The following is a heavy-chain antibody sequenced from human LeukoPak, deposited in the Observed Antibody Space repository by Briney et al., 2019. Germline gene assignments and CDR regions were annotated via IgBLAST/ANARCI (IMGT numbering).Heavy chain of an antibody. J-gene: IGHJ4*02. Sequence: GGSLRLSCAASGFTFSSYAMSWVRQAPGKGLEWVSAISGSGGSTYYADSVKGRFTISRDNSKNTLYLQMNSLRAEDTAVYYCAKDLEQWLVRANYFDYWGQGTLVTASS. CDR3: AKDLEQWLVRANYFDY. CDR2: ISGSGGST. CDR1: GFTFSSYA. D-gene: IGHD6-19*01. V-gene: IGHV3-23*01.